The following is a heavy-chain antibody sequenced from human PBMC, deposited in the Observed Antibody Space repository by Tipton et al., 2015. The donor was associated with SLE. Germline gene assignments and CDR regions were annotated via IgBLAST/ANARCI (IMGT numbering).Heavy chain of an antibody. CDR3: ARGVAGYFHYCYMDV. CDR1: GGSFSGYY. V-gene: IGHV4-34*01. CDR2: ISHSGGD. Sequence: TLSLTCAVYGGSFSGYYWSWIRQPPGKGLEWIGEISHSGGDNYNPSLKSRATVSLDRSNNEFSLRLNSVTAADTAVYYCARGVAGYFHYCYMDVWGKGTTVTISS. J-gene: IGHJ6*03.